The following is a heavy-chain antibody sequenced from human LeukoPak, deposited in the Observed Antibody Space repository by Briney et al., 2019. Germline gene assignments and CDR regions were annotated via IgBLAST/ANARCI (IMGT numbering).Heavy chain of an antibody. V-gene: IGHV1-18*01. CDR1: GYTFTSYG. D-gene: IGHD6-13*01. CDR3: ARDRSSSWYGSEICYFDY. Sequence: GASVKVSCKASGYTFTSYGISWVRQAPGQGLEWMGWISAYNGNTNYAQKLQGRVTMTTDTSTSTAYMELRSLRSDDTAVYYCARDRSSSWYGSEICYFDYWGQGTLVTVSS. J-gene: IGHJ4*02. CDR2: ISAYNGNT.